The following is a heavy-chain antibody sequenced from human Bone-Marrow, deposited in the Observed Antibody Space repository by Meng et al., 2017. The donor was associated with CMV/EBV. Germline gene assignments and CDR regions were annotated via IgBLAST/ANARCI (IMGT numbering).Heavy chain of an antibody. CDR2: FDPEDGET. D-gene: IGHD2-2*02. CDR3: AAATIVVVPAAIDYYYYGMYV. Sequence: ASVKVSCKVSGYTLTELSMHWVRQAPGKGLEWMGGFDPEDGETIYAQKFQGRVTMTEDTSTDTAYMELSSLRSEDTAVYYCAAATIVVVPAAIDYYYYGMYVWDQGTTVTVSS. V-gene: IGHV1-24*01. CDR1: GYTLTELS. J-gene: IGHJ6*02.